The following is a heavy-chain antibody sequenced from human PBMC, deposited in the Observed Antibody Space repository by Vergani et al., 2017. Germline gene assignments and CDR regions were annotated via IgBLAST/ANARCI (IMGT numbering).Heavy chain of an antibody. Sequence: QVQLQQWGAGLLKPSETLSLTCAVYGGSFSGYYWSWIRQPPGKGLEWIGEINHSGSTNYNPSLKSRVTISVDTSKNQFSLNLSSVTAADTAVYYCARYRRYCSSTSCPYYYYYMDVWGKGTTVTVSS. CDR2: INHSGST. D-gene: IGHD2-2*01. J-gene: IGHJ6*03. CDR3: ARYRRYCSSTSCPYYYYYMDV. CDR1: GGSFSGYY. V-gene: IGHV4-34*01.